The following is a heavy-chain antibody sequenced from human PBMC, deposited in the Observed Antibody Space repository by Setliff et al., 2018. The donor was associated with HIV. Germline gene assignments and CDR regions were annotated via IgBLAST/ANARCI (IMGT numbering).Heavy chain of an antibody. CDR1: GGSFSGYY. Sequence: PSETLSLTCAVYGGSFSGYYWIWIRKPPGKGLEWIGEINHSGSTNYNPSLKSRVTISVDTSKNQFSLKLSSVTAADTAVYYCSIAAIDDAFDIWGQGTMVTVSS. V-gene: IGHV4-34*01. CDR3: SIAAIDDAFDI. CDR2: INHSGST. J-gene: IGHJ3*02. D-gene: IGHD6-13*01.